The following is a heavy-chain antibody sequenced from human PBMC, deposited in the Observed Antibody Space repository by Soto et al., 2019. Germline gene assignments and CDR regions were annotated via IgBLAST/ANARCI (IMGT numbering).Heavy chain of an antibody. CDR1: GFTFSSYS. Sequence: EVQLVESGGGLVQPGGSLRLSCAASGFTFSSYSMNWVRQAPGKGLEWVSYISSSSSTIYYADSVKGRFTISRDNAKNSLYLPMNVLRCEDRGVYYCAVLDWHYNGIDVWGPGTPVTVSS. D-gene: IGHD3-9*01. V-gene: IGHV3-48*01. CDR2: ISSSSSTI. J-gene: IGHJ6*02. CDR3: AVLDWHYNGIDV.